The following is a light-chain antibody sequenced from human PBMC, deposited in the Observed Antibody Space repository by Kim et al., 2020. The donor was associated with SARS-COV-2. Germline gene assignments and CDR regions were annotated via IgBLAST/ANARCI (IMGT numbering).Light chain of an antibody. CDR3: SSYAGSNNLV. Sequence: QSALTQPPSASGSPGQTVTIPRTGTSSDVGAYNYVSWYQQHPGKAPKLMIYEVSKRPSGVPDRFSGSKSGNTASLTVSGLQAEDEADYYCSSYAGSNNLVFGGGTQLNVL. CDR1: SSDVGAYNY. V-gene: IGLV2-8*01. J-gene: IGLJ3*02. CDR2: EVS.